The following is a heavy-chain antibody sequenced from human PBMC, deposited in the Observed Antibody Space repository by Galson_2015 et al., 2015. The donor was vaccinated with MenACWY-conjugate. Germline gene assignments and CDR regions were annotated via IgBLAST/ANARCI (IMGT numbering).Heavy chain of an antibody. V-gene: IGHV1-3*04. CDR1: GYAFTSYP. CDR2: INTGDGDT. CDR3: AAPDSSGWYCLDY. J-gene: IGHJ4*02. D-gene: IGHD6-19*01. Sequence: SVKVSCKASGYAFTSYPVHWVRQAPGQRLEWMGWINTGDGDTKYSQKFQDRLTFTRDTSANTTNMELSSLKSEDTAVYYCAAPDSSGWYCLDYWGQGTLVTVSS.